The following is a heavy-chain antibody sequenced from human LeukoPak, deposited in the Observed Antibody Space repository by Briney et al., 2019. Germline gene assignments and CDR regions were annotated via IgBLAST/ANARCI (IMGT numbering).Heavy chain of an antibody. Sequence: PGGSLRLSCAASGFTFSSYAMRWVRQAPGKGLEWVSALSGSGRSTYYADSVKGRFTISRDNSKNTVYLQMNSLRAEDTALYYCAKTVAGEYWGQGTLVTVSS. CDR2: LSGSGRST. V-gene: IGHV3-23*01. D-gene: IGHD6-19*01. J-gene: IGHJ4*02. CDR3: AKTVAGEY. CDR1: GFTFSSYA.